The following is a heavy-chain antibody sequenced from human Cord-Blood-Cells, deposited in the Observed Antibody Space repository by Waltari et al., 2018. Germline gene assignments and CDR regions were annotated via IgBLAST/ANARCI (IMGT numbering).Heavy chain of an antibody. CDR3: ARSWGDDWYFDL. D-gene: IGHD3-16*01. Sequence: EVQLVESGGGLIQPGGSLRLSCAASGFTVSSNYMSWVRQAPGEGLELVEGIYSGGSTYYADSVKGRFTISRDNSKNTLYLQMNSLRAEDTAVYYCARSWGDDWYFDLWGRGTLVTVSS. CDR1: GFTVSSNY. CDR2: IYSGGST. V-gene: IGHV3-53*01. J-gene: IGHJ2*01.